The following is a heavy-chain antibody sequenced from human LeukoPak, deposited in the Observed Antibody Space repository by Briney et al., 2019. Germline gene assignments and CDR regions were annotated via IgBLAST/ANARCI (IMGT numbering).Heavy chain of an antibody. D-gene: IGHD3-3*01. Sequence: PSETLSLICTVSGGSISNYYRSWIRQPAGKGLEWIGRIYTSGSTNYNPSLKSRVTMSVDTSKNHFSLKLSSVTAADTAVYYCARDFRDDFLSGYPFDPWGQGTLVTVSS. J-gene: IGHJ5*02. CDR2: IYTSGST. CDR3: ARDFRDDFLSGYPFDP. CDR1: GGSISNYY. V-gene: IGHV4-4*07.